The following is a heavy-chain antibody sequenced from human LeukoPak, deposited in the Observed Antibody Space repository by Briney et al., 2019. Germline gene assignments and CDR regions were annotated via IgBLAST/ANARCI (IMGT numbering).Heavy chain of an antibody. CDR3: AKDPTSGSYGLIYFDY. V-gene: IGHV3-30*02. Sequence: GGSLRLSCAASGFTFSSYGMHWVRQAPGKGLEWVAFIRYDGSNKYYADSVKGRFTISRDNSKNTLYLQMNSLRTEDTAVYYCAKDPTSGSYGLIYFDYWGQGTLVTVSS. CDR1: GFTFSSYG. D-gene: IGHD1-26*01. J-gene: IGHJ4*02. CDR2: IRYDGSNK.